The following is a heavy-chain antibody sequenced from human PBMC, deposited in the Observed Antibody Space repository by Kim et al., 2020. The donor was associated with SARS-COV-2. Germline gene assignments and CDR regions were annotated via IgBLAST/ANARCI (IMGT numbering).Heavy chain of an antibody. J-gene: IGHJ6*02. V-gene: IGHV4-30-4*01. CDR1: GGSISSGDYY. CDR3: AREPRSPRWPFSYGMDV. CDR2: IYYSGST. Sequence: SETLSLTCTVSGGSISSGDYYWSWIRQPPGKGLEWIGYIYYSGSTYYNSSLKSRVTISVDTSKNRFSLKLSSVTAADTAVYYCAREPRSPRWPFSYGMDVWGQGTTVTVSS.